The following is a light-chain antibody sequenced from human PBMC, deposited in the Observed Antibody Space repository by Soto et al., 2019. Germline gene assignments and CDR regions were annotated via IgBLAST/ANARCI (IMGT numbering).Light chain of an antibody. J-gene: IGLJ2*01. Sequence: QSALTQPPSASGSPGQSVTISCTGTSSDVGHYDYVSWYQQQPGKAPKLMIYEVSKRPSGVPDRFSGSKFGYTASLTVSGLQAEDEADYYCSSYGDSNNLVFGGGTKLTVL. CDR2: EVS. CDR1: SSDVGHYDY. CDR3: SSYGDSNNLV. V-gene: IGLV2-8*01.